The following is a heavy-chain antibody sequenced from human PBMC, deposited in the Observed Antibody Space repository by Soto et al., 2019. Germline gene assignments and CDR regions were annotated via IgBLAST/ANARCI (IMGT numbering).Heavy chain of an antibody. J-gene: IGHJ4*02. D-gene: IGHD3-22*01. V-gene: IGHV3-23*01. CDR1: GFTFSSYA. CDR2: ISGSGGST. CDR3: AKDRGYYDSSGPGGY. Sequence: SLRLSCAASGFTFSSYAMSWVRQAPGKGLEWVSAISGSGGSTYYADSVKGRFTISRDNSKNTLYLQMNSLRAEDTAVYYCAKDRGYYDSSGPGGYWGQGTLVTVSS.